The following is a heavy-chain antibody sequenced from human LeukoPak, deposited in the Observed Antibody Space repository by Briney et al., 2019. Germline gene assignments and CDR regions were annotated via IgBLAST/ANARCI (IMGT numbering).Heavy chain of an antibody. CDR3: ARRGCSGDCPQDY. V-gene: IGHV1-18*01. CDR1: GYIFTSYG. CDR2: ASGYNGKT. J-gene: IGHJ4*02. Sequence: ASVKVSCKASGYIFTSYGISWVRQAPGQGLEWMGWASGYNGKTNYAQKFQGRVTMTTDTSTSTAYMELRSLRSDDTAVYFCARRGCSGDCPQDYWGQGTLVTVSS. D-gene: IGHD2-21*02.